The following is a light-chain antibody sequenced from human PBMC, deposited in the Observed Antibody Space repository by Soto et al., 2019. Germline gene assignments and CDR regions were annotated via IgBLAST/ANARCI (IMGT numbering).Light chain of an antibody. CDR2: KAS. V-gene: IGKV1-5*03. CDR3: QQYNVYYT. Sequence: DIQMTQSPSTLSASVGDRVTITCRASQSISSWLAWYQQKPGKAPKILVNKASSLESGVPSSFSGSGSGTEFTLTISSLQPDDLATYYCQQYNVYYTFGQGTKLEIK. J-gene: IGKJ2*01. CDR1: QSISSW.